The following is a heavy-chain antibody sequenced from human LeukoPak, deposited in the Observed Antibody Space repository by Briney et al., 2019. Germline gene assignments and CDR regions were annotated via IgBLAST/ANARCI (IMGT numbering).Heavy chain of an antibody. CDR3: AKPYYYGSRGYMDY. Sequence: PGRSLRLSCAASGFTFSSYGMHWVRQAPGKGLEWVAVILYDGSNTYYADSVKGRFTISRDNSKNMLYLQMNSLRAEDTAVYYCAKPYYYGSRGYMDYWGQGTLVTVAS. J-gene: IGHJ4*02. D-gene: IGHD3-10*01. CDR1: GFTFSSYG. V-gene: IGHV3-30*18. CDR2: ILYDGSNT.